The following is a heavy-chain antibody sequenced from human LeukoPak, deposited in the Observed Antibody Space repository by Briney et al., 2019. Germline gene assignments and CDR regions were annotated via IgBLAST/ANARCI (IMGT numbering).Heavy chain of an antibody. V-gene: IGHV1-24*01. J-gene: IGHJ3*02. CDR3: ATDGVAVIWSRREIVAYALDI. Sequence: ASVKVSCKVFGYTLTELSMHWVRQAPGKGLEWMGGFDPEDGETIYTQKFQGRVTMTEDTSTNTAYMELSSLRSEDTAVYYCATDGVAVIWSRREIVAYALDIWGQGTMVTVSS. CDR2: FDPEDGET. D-gene: IGHD3-3*01. CDR1: GYTLTELS.